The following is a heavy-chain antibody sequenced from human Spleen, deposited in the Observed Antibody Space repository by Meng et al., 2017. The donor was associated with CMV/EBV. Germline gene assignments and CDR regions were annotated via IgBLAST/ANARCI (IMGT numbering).Heavy chain of an antibody. Sequence: FTSYGISWVRQAPGQGLEWMGRISAYNGNTNYAQKLQGRVTMTTDTSTSTAYMELRSLRSDDTAVYYCARWSYCSSTSCLHGNWFDPWGQGTLVTVSS. CDR2: ISAYNGNT. CDR1: FTSYG. CDR3: ARWSYCSSTSCLHGNWFDP. J-gene: IGHJ5*02. V-gene: IGHV1-18*01. D-gene: IGHD2-2*01.